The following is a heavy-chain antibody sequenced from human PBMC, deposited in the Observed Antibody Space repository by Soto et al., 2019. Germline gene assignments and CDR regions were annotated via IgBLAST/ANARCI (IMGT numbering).Heavy chain of an antibody. Sequence: SETLSLSCAVYGGSFSGYYWSWIRQPPGKGLEWIGEINHSGSTNYNPSLKSRVTISVDTSKNQFSLKLSSVTAADTAVYYCARGNQYYYGSGSYYNNWFDPWGQGTLVTVSS. V-gene: IGHV4-34*01. CDR2: INHSGST. J-gene: IGHJ5*02. CDR3: ARGNQYYYGSGSYYNNWFDP. CDR1: GGSFSGYY. D-gene: IGHD3-10*01.